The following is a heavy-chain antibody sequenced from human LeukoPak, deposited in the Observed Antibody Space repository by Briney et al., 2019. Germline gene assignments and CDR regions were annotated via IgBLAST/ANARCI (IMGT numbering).Heavy chain of an antibody. CDR1: GGSISSSSYY. Sequence: SETLSLTCTVSGGSISSSSYYWGWIRQPPGMGLEWIGSIYYSGSTYYNPSLKSRVTISVDTSKNQFSLKLSSVTAADTAVYYCARHDSSGWSYYFNYWGQGTLVTVSS. CDR2: IYYSGST. J-gene: IGHJ4*02. CDR3: ARHDSSGWSYYFNY. D-gene: IGHD6-19*01. V-gene: IGHV4-39*01.